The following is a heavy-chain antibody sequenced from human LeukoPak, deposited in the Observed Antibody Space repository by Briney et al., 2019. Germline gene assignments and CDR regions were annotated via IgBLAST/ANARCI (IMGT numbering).Heavy chain of an antibody. D-gene: IGHD3-22*01. CDR1: GGSVTSYY. Sequence: KPSETLSLTCSVSGGSVTSYYWNWIRQTPDKGLEWIAYIYHSGLTRYNPSLKSRVTISMDTSKNQISLKVASVTAADTGFYYCARTYDSTAYHFWGHGTQVTVFS. J-gene: IGHJ4*01. CDR2: IYHSGLT. V-gene: IGHV4-59*08. CDR3: ARTYDSTAYHF.